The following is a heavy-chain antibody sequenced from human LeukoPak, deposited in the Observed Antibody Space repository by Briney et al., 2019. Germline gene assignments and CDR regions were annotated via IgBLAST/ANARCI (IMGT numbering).Heavy chain of an antibody. CDR1: GDSISSSSYY. J-gene: IGHJ6*02. Sequence: SETLSLTCTVSGDSISSSSYYWGWIRQPPGKGLEWIGSIYYSGSTYYNPSLKSRVTISVDTSKNQFSLKLSSVTAADTAVYYCASQPFTILDVWGQGTTVTVSS. D-gene: IGHD3-3*01. CDR3: ASQPFTILDV. V-gene: IGHV4-39*01. CDR2: IYYSGST.